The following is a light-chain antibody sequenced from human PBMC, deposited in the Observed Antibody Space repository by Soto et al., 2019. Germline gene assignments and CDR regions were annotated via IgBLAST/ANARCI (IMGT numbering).Light chain of an antibody. CDR2: DTS. CDR1: QSVSRK. CDR3: QQYNHWRSIS. J-gene: IGKJ5*01. V-gene: IGKV3-15*01. Sequence: EILMTQSPATVSVSPWERATLSCRASQSVSRKLAWYQHKPGQAPRLLIYDTSTRAADIPARFSGSGSGTDITLTISSLQSEDFAVYYCQQYNHWRSISFGQGTRLEI.